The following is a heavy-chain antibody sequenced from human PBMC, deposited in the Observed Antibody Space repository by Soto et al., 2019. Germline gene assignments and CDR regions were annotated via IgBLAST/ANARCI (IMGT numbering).Heavy chain of an antibody. CDR1: GFTFSSYG. Sequence: QVQLVASGGGVVQPGRSLRLSCAASGFTFSSYGMHWVRQAPGKGLEWVAVISYDGSNKYYADSVKGRFTISRDNYKNNRYLQMNSLSAGDPVVYNCVCPPPENIADDGPNWFDPWGQGSLFTV. CDR2: ISYDGSNK. D-gene: IGHD2-15*01. J-gene: IGHJ5*02. CDR3: VCPPPENIADDGPNWFDP. V-gene: IGHV3-30*03.